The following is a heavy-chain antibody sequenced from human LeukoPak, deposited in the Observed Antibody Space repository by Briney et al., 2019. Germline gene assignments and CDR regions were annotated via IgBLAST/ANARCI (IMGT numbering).Heavy chain of an antibody. CDR2: ISASGGST. D-gene: IGHD2-2*02. Sequence: GGSLRLSCAASGFTFSSYAMSWVRQAPGKGLEWVSGISASGGSTYYADSVKGRFTISRDNSKNTLYLQMNSLRAEDTGVYYCAKGGVGYCSSTSCSTAPFDPWGQGTQVTVSS. CDR1: GFTFSSYA. CDR3: AKGGVGYCSSTSCSTAPFDP. V-gene: IGHV3-23*01. J-gene: IGHJ5*02.